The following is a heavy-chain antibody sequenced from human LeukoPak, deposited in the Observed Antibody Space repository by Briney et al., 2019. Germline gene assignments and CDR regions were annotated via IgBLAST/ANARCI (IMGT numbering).Heavy chain of an antibody. D-gene: IGHD4-17*01. Sequence: SVKVSCKASGGTFSSYAISWVRQAPGQGLEWMGGIIPIFGTANYAQKFQGRVTMIRDMSTSTVYMELSSPRSEDTAVYYCARSGDYDHNWFDPWGQGTLVTVSS. J-gene: IGHJ5*02. CDR1: GGTFSSYA. CDR2: IIPIFGTA. CDR3: ARSGDYDHNWFDP. V-gene: IGHV1-69*05.